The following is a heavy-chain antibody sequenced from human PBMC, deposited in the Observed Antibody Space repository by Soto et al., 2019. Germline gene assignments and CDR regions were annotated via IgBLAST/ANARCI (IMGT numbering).Heavy chain of an antibody. CDR2: INPSGGST. D-gene: IGHD6-25*01. Sequence: ASVKGSCKASGYSCTRHSMQWGRQAPGQGLESMGIINPSGGSTKYAQKVQGIVTMTRDTSTSTVYRELSSVRADDRAAYNYARGARGSAPVIDTWGEGALVPVSS. CDR3: ARGARGSAPVIDT. J-gene: IGHJ5*02. CDR1: GYSCTRHS. V-gene: IGHV1-46*01.